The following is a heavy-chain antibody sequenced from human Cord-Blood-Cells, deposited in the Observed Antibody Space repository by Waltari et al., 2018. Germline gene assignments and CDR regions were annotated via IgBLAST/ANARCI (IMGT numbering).Heavy chain of an antibody. J-gene: IGHJ3*02. V-gene: IGHV4-34*01. CDR3: ARGQYYDFWSGYSDAFDI. CDR1: GGSFRGYY. Sequence: QVQLQQWGAGLLKPSETLSLTCAVYGGSFRGYYWSWIRQPPGKGLEWIGEINHSGSTNYNPSLKSRVTISVDTSKNQFSLKLSSVTAADTAVYYCARGQYYDFWSGYSDAFDIWGQGTMVTVSS. CDR2: INHSGST. D-gene: IGHD3-3*01.